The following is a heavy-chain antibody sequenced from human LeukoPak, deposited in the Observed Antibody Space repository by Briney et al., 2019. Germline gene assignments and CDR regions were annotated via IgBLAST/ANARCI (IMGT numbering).Heavy chain of an antibody. J-gene: IGHJ6*03. V-gene: IGHV4-59*01. D-gene: IGHD3-10*01. CDR1: GGSISSYY. Sequence: SETLSLTCTVSGGSISSYYWSWIRQPPGKGLEWIGYISYSGSTNYNPSLKGRVTISVDMSKNQFSLKLSSVTTADTAVYYCARSFGRWFGDNYYHYMDVWGKGTTVTVSS. CDR3: ARSFGRWFGDNYYHYMDV. CDR2: ISYSGST.